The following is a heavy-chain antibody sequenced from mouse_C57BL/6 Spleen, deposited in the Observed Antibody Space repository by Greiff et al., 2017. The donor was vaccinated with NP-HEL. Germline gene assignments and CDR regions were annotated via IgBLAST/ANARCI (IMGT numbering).Heavy chain of an antibody. CDR3: ARSAFYSNYYFDY. CDR1: GYAFTNYL. CDR2: INPGSGGT. D-gene: IGHD2-5*01. V-gene: IGHV1-54*01. J-gene: IGHJ2*01. Sequence: VQLQQSGAELVRPGTSVKVSCKASGYAFTNYLVEWVKQRPGQGLEWIGLINPGSGGTNYNEKFKGKATLTADKSSSTAYMQLSSLTSEDSAVYFCARSAFYSNYYFDYWGQGTTLTVSS.